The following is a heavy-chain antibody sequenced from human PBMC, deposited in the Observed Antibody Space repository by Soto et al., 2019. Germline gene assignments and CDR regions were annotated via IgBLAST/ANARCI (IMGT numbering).Heavy chain of an antibody. CDR3: ARLASGWQYYYFDF. J-gene: IGHJ2*01. CDR2: INHSGST. V-gene: IGHV4-34*01. Sequence: PSETLSLTCAVYGGSFSPYFWSWIRQPPGKGLEWIGEINHSGSTNYNPSLMRRATLSVDTSKNQVSLKLTSVTAADTAVYYCARLASGWQYYYFDFWGRGTPVTVSS. D-gene: IGHD6-19*01. CDR1: GGSFSPYF.